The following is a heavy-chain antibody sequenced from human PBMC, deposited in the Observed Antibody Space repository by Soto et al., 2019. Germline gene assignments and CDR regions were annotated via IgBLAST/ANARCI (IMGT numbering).Heavy chain of an antibody. CDR1: GYTFTSYG. D-gene: IGHD2-2*01. CDR2: ISAYNGNT. V-gene: IGHV1-18*01. CDR3: AREKYSVVVPAATRDDAFDI. J-gene: IGHJ3*02. Sequence: GASVKVSCKASGYTFTSYGISWVRQAPGQGLEWMGWISAYNGNTNYAQKLQGRVTMTTDTSTSTAYMELRSLRSDDTAVYYCAREKYSVVVPAATRDDAFDIWGQGTMVTVSS.